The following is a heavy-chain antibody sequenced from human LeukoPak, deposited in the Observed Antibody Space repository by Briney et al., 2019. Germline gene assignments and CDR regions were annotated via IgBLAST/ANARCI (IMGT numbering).Heavy chain of an antibody. Sequence: GGSLRLSCVGSGWTDSDYGMSWVRQAPGKGLEWVAGIYWSGDTSSYSDSVKGRFTISRDNAENSLYLQMNSRRDDDPAVYFCARGLSATWYSLALWGQGTVVSV. CDR2: IYWSGDTS. CDR3: ARGLSATWYSLAL. CDR1: GWTDSDYG. D-gene: IGHD2-15*01. J-gene: IGHJ4*02. V-gene: IGHV3-20*04.